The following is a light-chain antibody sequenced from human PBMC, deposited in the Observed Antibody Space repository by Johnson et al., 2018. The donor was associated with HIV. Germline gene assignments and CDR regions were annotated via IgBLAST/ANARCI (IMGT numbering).Light chain of an antibody. J-gene: IGLJ1*01. V-gene: IGLV1-51*02. CDR3: FAWDSSLSAYV. Sequence: QSVLTQPPSVSAAPGQKVTISCSGSSSNIGNNYVYWYQQLPGTAPKLLIYENNKRPSGIPDRFPGSKSGTSATLGITGLQTGDEADYYCFAWDSSLSAYVFGTGNKVTV. CDR1: SSNIGNNY. CDR2: ENN.